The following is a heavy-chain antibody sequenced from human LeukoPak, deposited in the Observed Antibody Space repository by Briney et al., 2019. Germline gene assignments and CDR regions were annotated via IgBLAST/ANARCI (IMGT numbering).Heavy chain of an antibody. Sequence: ASVKVSCKASGYTFTGYYMHWVRQAPGQGLEWLGWINPNSGGTNYAQKFQGRVTMTRDTSISTAYMELSRLRSDDTAVYYCAREGTAVAGTIHWGQGTLVTVSS. CDR3: AREGTAVAGTIH. CDR2: INPNSGGT. J-gene: IGHJ4*02. CDR1: GYTFTGYY. V-gene: IGHV1-2*02. D-gene: IGHD6-19*01.